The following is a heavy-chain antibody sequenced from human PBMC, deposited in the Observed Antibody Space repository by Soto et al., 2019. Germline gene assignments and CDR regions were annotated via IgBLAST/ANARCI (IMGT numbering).Heavy chain of an antibody. D-gene: IGHD5-12*01. Sequence: WASVKVSCKASGYTFTSYDINWVRQATGQGLEWMGGMNPNIGTANYAQKFQGRVTITRNESTSTAYMELSSLRSEDTAVYYCARDERWLQFRLFDYYYGMDVWGQGTTVTVSS. CDR2: MNPNIGTA. V-gene: IGHV1-69*05. CDR3: ARDERWLQFRLFDYYYGMDV. J-gene: IGHJ6*02. CDR1: GYTFTSYD.